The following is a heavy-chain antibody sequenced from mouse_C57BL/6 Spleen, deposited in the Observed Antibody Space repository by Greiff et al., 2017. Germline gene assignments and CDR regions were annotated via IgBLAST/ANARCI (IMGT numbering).Heavy chain of an antibody. CDR2: IYPGDGDT. CDR1: GYAFSSYW. J-gene: IGHJ2*01. V-gene: IGHV1-80*01. Sequence: VKLQQSGAELVKPGASVKISCKASGYAFSSYWMNWVKQRPGKGLEWIGQIYPGDGDTNYNGKFKGKATLTADKSSSTAYMQLSSLTSEDSAVYFCARDYSNYLYYFDYWGQGTTLTVSS. CDR3: ARDYSNYLYYFDY. D-gene: IGHD2-5*01.